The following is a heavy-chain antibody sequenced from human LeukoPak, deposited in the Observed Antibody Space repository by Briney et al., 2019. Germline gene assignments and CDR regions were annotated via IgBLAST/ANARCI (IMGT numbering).Heavy chain of an antibody. J-gene: IGHJ4*02. D-gene: IGHD6-19*01. CDR2: TSSSDAGT. CDR3: AKRVGYSSGWYPHYAY. V-gene: IGHV3-23*01. Sequence: GGSLRLSCAASGFTLSTYAMSWVRQTPGKGLEWVAATSSSDAGTHHADSVRGRFTISRDNSKNTLYLQMNSLRAEDAAVYYCAKRVGYSSGWYPHYAYWGQGTLVTVSS. CDR1: GFTLSTYA.